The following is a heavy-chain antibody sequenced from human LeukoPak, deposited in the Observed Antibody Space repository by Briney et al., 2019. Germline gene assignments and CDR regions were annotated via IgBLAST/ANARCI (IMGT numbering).Heavy chain of an antibody. Sequence: ASVKVSCKASGGTLSTHAISWARQAPGQGLEWMGGITPIFGRANYAQKFQGRVTITTEESTSTAYMELSSLRSEDTAVYYCARDTRGYSRTNWYFDLWGRDTLVTVSS. D-gene: IGHD5-18*01. CDR1: GGTLSTHA. V-gene: IGHV1-69*05. CDR2: ITPIFGRA. CDR3: ARDTRGYSRTNWYFDL. J-gene: IGHJ2*01.